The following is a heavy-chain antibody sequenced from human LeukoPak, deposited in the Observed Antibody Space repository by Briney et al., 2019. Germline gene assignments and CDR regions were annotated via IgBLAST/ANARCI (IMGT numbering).Heavy chain of an antibody. J-gene: IGHJ6*03. CDR3: ARVITDLPFLRYFDWLPSSNYYYYYMDV. CDR2: IYYSGST. V-gene: IGHV4-59*01. CDR1: GGSISSYY. D-gene: IGHD3-9*01. Sequence: SQTLSLTCTVSGGSISSYYWSWIRQPPGKGLEWIGYIYYSGSTNHNPSLKSRVTISVDTSKNQFSLKLSSVTAADTAVYYCARVITDLPFLRYFDWLPSSNYYYYYMDVWGKGTTVTVSS.